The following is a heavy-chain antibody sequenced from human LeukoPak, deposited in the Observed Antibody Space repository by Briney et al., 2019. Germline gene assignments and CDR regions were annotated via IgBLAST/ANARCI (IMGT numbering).Heavy chain of an antibody. Sequence: GGSLRLSCAASGFTVSSNYMSWVRQAPGKGLEWVSVIYSGGSTYYADSVKGRFTISRDNSKNTLYLQMNSLRAEDTAVYYCAKDPPRYYYDSSGMDWGQGTLVTVSS. CDR1: GFTVSSNY. J-gene: IGHJ4*02. D-gene: IGHD3-22*01. V-gene: IGHV3-53*05. CDR2: IYSGGST. CDR3: AKDPPRYYYDSSGMD.